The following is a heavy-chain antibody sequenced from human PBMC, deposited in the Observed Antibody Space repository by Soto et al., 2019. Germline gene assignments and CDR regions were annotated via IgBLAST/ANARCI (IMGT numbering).Heavy chain of an antibody. CDR2: IWYDGSNK. Sequence: GGSLRLSCAASGFTFSSYGMHWVRQAPGKGLEWVAVIWYDGSNKYYADSVKGRFTISRDNSKNTLYLQMNSLRAEDTAVYYCARTRRISGGYSGYDLDYWGQGTLVTAPQ. CDR1: GFTFSSYG. D-gene: IGHD5-12*01. J-gene: IGHJ4*02. CDR3: ARTRRISGGYSGYDLDY. V-gene: IGHV3-33*01.